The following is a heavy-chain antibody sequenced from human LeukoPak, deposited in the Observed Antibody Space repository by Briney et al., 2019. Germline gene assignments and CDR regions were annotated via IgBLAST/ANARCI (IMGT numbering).Heavy chain of an antibody. CDR3: ASIISEAVVGRVDGYNDY. CDR1: GFTFSSYA. D-gene: IGHD5-24*01. CDR2: ISISGDST. J-gene: IGHJ4*02. Sequence: GSLRLSCAASGFTFSSYAMSWVRQAPGKGLEWVSVISISGDSTYYADSVKGRFTASRDNSRNTLYLQMSSLRSEDTAVYYCASIISEAVVGRVDGYNDYWGQGTLVTVSS. V-gene: IGHV3-23*01.